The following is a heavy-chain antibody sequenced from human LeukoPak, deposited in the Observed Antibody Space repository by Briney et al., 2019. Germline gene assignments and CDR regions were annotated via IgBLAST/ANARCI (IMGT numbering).Heavy chain of an antibody. V-gene: IGHV4-38-2*02. CDR2: FYHGGST. D-gene: IGHD3/OR15-3a*01. CDR1: GYSISTGYY. CDR3: ASVRFVDWIHVGYMDV. J-gene: IGHJ6*03. Sequence: SETLSLTCTVSGYSISTGYYWDWIRQPPGKGLEWIGTFYHGGSTYYNPSLKSRVSISLDMSKTHFFLKLTSVTAADTAVYYCASVRFVDWIHVGYMDVWGKGTTVTVSS.